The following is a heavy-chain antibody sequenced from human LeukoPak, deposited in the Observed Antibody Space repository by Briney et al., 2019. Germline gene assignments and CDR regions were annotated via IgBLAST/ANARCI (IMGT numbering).Heavy chain of an antibody. D-gene: IGHD3-10*01. V-gene: IGHV3-48*03. CDR1: GFTFSSYE. J-gene: IGHJ6*03. Sequence: GGSLRLSCAASGFTFSSYEMNWVRQAPGKGLEWVSYISSSGSTIYYADSVKGRFTISRDNAKNSLYLQMNSLRAEDTALYYCAKDRGGYYYYYMDVWGKGTTVTISS. CDR3: AKDRGGYYYYYMDV. CDR2: ISSSGSTI.